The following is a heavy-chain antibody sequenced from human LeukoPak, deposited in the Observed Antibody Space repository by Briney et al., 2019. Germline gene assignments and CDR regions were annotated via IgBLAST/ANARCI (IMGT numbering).Heavy chain of an antibody. CDR1: GGTFSSYA. CDR2: IIPIFGTA. Sequence: GASVKVSCKASGGTFSSYAISWVRQAPGQGLEWMGGIIPIFGTANYAQKFQGRVTITADESTSTAYMELSSLRSEDTAVYYCARDSRYFDWLTPGYYYGMDVWDQGTTVTVS. D-gene: IGHD3-9*01. V-gene: IGHV1-69*13. J-gene: IGHJ6*02. CDR3: ARDSRYFDWLTPGYYYGMDV.